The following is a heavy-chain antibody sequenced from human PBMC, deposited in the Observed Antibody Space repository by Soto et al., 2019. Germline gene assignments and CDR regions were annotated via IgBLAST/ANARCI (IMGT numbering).Heavy chain of an antibody. Sequence: QVQLVQSGAEVKKPGASVKVSCKASGYIFTNYYIHWVRQAPGQGLEWMAIINPLPTSGSTNYAQKFQGRVTATTDTSTGTVYMELSSLRSEETAIYYCAGELAAAAYWGQGTPVTISS. J-gene: IGHJ4*02. CDR1: GYIFTNYY. CDR3: AGELAAAAY. V-gene: IGHV1-46*01. CDR2: INPLPTSGST. D-gene: IGHD6-13*01.